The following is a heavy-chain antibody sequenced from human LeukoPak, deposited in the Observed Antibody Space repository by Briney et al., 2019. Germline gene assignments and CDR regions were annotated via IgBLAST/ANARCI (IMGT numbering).Heavy chain of an antibody. V-gene: IGHV1-24*01. CDR1: GYTLTELS. D-gene: IGHD6-13*01. J-gene: IGHJ3*02. CDR3: ATGAAAGPNDAFDI. CDR2: FDPEDGET. Sequence: GASVKVSCKVSGYTLTELSMHWVRQAPGKGLEWMGGFDPEDGETIYAQKFQGGVTMTEDTSTDTAYMELSSLRSEDTAVYYCATGAAAGPNDAFDIWGQGTMVTVSS.